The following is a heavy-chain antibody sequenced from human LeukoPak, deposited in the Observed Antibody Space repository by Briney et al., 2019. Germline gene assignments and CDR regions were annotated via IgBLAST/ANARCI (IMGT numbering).Heavy chain of an antibody. D-gene: IGHD3-16*01. CDR2: INHSGST. J-gene: IGHJ4*02. V-gene: IGHV4-34*01. CDR1: GGSFSGYY. CDR3: AREWGRVIDY. Sequence: SETLSLTCAVYGGSFSGYYLSWIRQPPGKGLEWIGEINHSGSTNYNPSLKSRVTISVDTSKNQFSLKLSSVTAADTAVYYCAREWGRVIDYWGQGTLVTVSS.